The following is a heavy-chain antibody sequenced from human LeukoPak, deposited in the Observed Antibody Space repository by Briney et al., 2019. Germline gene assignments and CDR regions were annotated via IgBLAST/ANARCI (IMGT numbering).Heavy chain of an antibody. J-gene: IGHJ4*02. CDR3: ARGGWGYSFDY. V-gene: IGHV5-51*01. Sequence: GESLKISCKGSGYTFTNYWIGWVRQMPGEGLEWMGTVSSGASDTIYSPSFQGQVSISADRSINTAYLQWSSLKASDTAMYFCARGGWGYSFDYWGQGTLVTVSS. CDR2: VSSGASDT. D-gene: IGHD3-16*01. CDR1: GYTFTNYW.